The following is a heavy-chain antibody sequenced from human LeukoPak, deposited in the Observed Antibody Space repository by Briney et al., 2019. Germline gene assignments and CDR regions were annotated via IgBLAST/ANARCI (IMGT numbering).Heavy chain of an antibody. Sequence: GGSLRLSCAASGFTFSSYAMSWVRQAPGKGLEWVPAISGSGGSTYYADSVKGRFTISRDNSKNTLYLQMTSLRAEDTAVYYCAKEVGDSSGYRDYFDYWGQGTLVTVSS. CDR2: ISGSGGST. D-gene: IGHD3-22*01. CDR3: AKEVGDSSGYRDYFDY. CDR1: GFTFSSYA. J-gene: IGHJ4*02. V-gene: IGHV3-23*01.